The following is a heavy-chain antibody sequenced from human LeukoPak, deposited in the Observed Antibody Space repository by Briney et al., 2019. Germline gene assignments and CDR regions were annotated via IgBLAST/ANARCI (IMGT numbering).Heavy chain of an antibody. D-gene: IGHD6-13*01. CDR1: GFTFSSYW. Sequence: PGGSLRLSCAASGFTFSSYWMSWVRQAPGKGLEWVANIKQDGSEKYYMDSVKGRFTISRDNAKNSLYLQMNSLRAEDTAVYYRARELAAGKINWFDPWGQGTLVTVSS. CDR2: IKQDGSEK. V-gene: IGHV3-7*01. J-gene: IGHJ5*02. CDR3: ARELAAGKINWFDP.